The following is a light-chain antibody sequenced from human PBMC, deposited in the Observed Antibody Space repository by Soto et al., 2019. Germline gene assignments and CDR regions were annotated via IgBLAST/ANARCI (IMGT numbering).Light chain of an antibody. CDR2: EVN. J-gene: IGLJ2*01. Sequence: QSVLTQPASVSGSPGQSITISCTGTRSDVGSYHLVSWYQQHPGKAPKLMIYEVNKRPSGVSDRFSGSKSGNTASLTISGLQAEDEADYHCCSYAGSDTLVFGGGTKVTVL. V-gene: IGLV2-23*02. CDR3: CSYAGSDTLV. CDR1: RSDVGSYHL.